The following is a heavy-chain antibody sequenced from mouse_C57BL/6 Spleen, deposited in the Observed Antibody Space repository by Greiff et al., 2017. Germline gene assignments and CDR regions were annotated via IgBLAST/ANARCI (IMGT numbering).Heavy chain of an antibody. J-gene: IGHJ2*01. V-gene: IGHV5-6*01. CDR2: ISSGGSYT. Sequence: EVKLVESGGDLVKPGGSLKLSCAASGFTFSSYGMSWVRQTPDKRLEWVATISSGGSYTYYPDSVKGRFTISRDNAKNTLYLQMSSLKSEDTAMYYCARHGITTVVPYFDYWGQGTTLTVSS. CDR3: ARHGITTVVPYFDY. CDR1: GFTFSSYG. D-gene: IGHD1-1*01.